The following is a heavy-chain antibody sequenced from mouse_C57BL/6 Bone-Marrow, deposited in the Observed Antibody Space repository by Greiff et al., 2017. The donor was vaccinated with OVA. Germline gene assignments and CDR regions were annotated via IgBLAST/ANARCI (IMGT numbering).Heavy chain of an antibody. CDR3: TRSYYSNYAAMDY. Sequence: EVMLVESGTVLARPGASVKMSCKTSGYTFTSYWMHWVKQRPGQGLEWIGAIYPGNSDTSYNQQFKGKAKLTAVTSASTAYMELSSLTNEDSAVYYCTRSYYSNYAAMDYWGQGTSVTVSS. J-gene: IGHJ4*01. CDR1: GYTFTSYW. CDR2: IYPGNSDT. D-gene: IGHD2-5*01. V-gene: IGHV1-5*01.